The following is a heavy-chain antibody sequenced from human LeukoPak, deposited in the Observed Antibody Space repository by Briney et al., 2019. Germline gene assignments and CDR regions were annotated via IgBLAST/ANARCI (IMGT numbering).Heavy chain of an antibody. V-gene: IGHV3-43*02. Sequence: GGSLRLSCAASGFTFDDYAMHWVRQAPGKGLEWVSLIGGDGGSTYYADSAKGRFTISRDNSKNSLFLQMKSLRTDDTALYYCVKEPHYYDRSGYFWGQGTLVTVSS. CDR3: VKEPHYYDRSGYF. J-gene: IGHJ4*02. D-gene: IGHD3-22*01. CDR1: GFTFDDYA. CDR2: IGGDGGST.